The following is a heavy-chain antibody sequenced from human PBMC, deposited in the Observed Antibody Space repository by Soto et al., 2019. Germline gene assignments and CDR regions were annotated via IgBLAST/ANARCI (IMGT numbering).Heavy chain of an antibody. CDR2: IIPIFGTA. CDR3: AKGPLRIAAAGTIGFWYFDL. D-gene: IGHD6-13*01. J-gene: IGHJ2*01. V-gene: IGHV1-69*12. CDR1: GGTFSSYA. Sequence: QVQLVQSGAEVKKPGSSVKVSCKASGGTFSSYAISWVRQAPGQGLEWMGGIIPIFGTANYAQKFQGRVTITADESTSTAYTELSSLRSEDTAVYYCAKGPLRIAAAGTIGFWYFDLWGRGTLVTVSS.